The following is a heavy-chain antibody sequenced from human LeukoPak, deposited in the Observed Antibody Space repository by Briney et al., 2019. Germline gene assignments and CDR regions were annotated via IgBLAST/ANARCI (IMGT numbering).Heavy chain of an antibody. CDR2: ISAYNGNT. Sequence: GASVNVSCKASGYTFTSYGISWVRQAPGQGLEWMGWISAYNGNTNYAQKLQGRVTMTTDTSTSTAYMELRSLRSDDTAVYYCARDPLYSYGHGTRYYYYYGMDVWGQGTTVTVSS. V-gene: IGHV1-18*01. CDR3: ARDPLYSYGHGTRYYYYYGMDV. CDR1: GYTFTSYG. D-gene: IGHD5-18*01. J-gene: IGHJ6*02.